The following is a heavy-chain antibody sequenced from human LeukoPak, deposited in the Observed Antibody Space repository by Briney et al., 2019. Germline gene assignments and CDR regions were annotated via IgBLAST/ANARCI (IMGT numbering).Heavy chain of an antibody. CDR3: ARLYYDFWSGYYTRPRSVYTWFDP. CDR2: IYHSGST. J-gene: IGHJ5*02. CDR1: GYSISSGYY. V-gene: IGHV4-38-2*01. D-gene: IGHD3-3*01. Sequence: PSETLSLTCAVSGYSISSGYYWGWIRQPPGKGLEWIGSIYHSGSTYYNPSLKSRVTISVDTSKNQFSLKLSSVTAADTAVYYCARLYYDFWSGYYTRPRSVYTWFDPWGQGTLVTVSS.